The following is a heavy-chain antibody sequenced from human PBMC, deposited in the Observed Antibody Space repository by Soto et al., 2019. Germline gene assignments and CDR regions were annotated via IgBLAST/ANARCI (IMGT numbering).Heavy chain of an antibody. J-gene: IGHJ6*03. Sequence: PGESLTISFKGSGYNFTSYWIGWVRQMPGKGLEWMGIIYPGDSDTRYSPSFQGQVTISADKSISTAYLQWSSLKASDTAMYYCARHGSGWPGVSYYYYYMDVWGKGTTVTVSS. D-gene: IGHD6-19*01. V-gene: IGHV5-51*01. CDR1: GYNFTSYW. CDR2: IYPGDSDT. CDR3: ARHGSGWPGVSYYYYYMDV.